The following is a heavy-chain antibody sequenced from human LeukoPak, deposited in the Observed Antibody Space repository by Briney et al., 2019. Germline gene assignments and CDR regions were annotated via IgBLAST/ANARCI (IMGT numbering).Heavy chain of an antibody. V-gene: IGHV3-48*03. D-gene: IGHD4-23*01. J-gene: IGHJ1*01. Sequence: GGSLRLSCAASGFTFSSYEMNWVRQAPGKGLEWVSYISSSGSTIYYADSVKGRFTISRDNAKNSLYLQMNSLRAEDTAVYYCAKDFGGGVLGYFHHWGQGTLVTVSS. CDR3: AKDFGGGVLGYFHH. CDR2: ISSSGSTI. CDR1: GFTFSSYE.